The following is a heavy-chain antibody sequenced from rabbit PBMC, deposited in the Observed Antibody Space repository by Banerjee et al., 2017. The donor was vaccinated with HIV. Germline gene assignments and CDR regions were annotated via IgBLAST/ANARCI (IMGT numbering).Heavy chain of an antibody. Sequence: QEQLEESGGGLVKPEGSLTLTCKASGFSFSSNYWICWARQAPGKGLEWIACVYTGSSGSTDYASWAKGRFTISKTSSTTVTLQMTSLTAADTATYFCARDLAGVTGWNFNLWGPGTLVTVS. CDR1: GFSFSSNYW. V-gene: IGHV1S45*01. D-gene: IGHD4-1*01. CDR3: ARDLAGVTGWNFNL. CDR2: VYTGSSGST. J-gene: IGHJ4*01.